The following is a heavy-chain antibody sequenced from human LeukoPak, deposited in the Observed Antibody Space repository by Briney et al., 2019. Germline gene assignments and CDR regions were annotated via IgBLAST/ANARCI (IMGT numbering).Heavy chain of an antibody. V-gene: IGHV1-69*05. CDR2: IIPIFGTA. CDR1: GGTFSSYA. CDR3: ASRGAYDSSGYYHH. D-gene: IGHD3-22*01. J-gene: IGHJ5*02. Sequence: ASVKVSCKVSGGTFSSYAISWVRQAPGQGLEWMGGIIPIFGTANYAQKFQGRVTITTDESTGTAYMELSSLRSEDTAVYYCASRGAYDSSGYYHHWGQGTLVTVSS.